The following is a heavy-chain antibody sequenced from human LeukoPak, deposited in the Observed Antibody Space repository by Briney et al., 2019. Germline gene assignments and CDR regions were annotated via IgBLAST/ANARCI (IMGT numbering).Heavy chain of an antibody. J-gene: IGHJ4*02. CDR2: IYPGDSDT. CDR3: ARRLGYCSGGSCYANYFDY. D-gene: IGHD2-15*01. CDR1: GSIFTSYW. Sequence: GESLQISCQGSGSIFTSYWIGWVRQMLGKGLEWMGIIYPGDSDTRYSPSFQGQVTISADKSISTAYLQWSSLKASDTAMYYCARRLGYCSGGSCYANYFDYWGQGTLVTVSS. V-gene: IGHV5-51*01.